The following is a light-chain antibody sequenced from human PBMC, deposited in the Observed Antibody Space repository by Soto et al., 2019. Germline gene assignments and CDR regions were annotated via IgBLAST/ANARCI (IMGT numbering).Light chain of an antibody. Sequence: DIVMTQSPDSLAVSLGKRATINCKSSQSVFYSSNNKNYLAWYQQKAGQPPKLLIYWASTRESGVPDRFSGSGSGTDFTLTISSLQAEDVAVYHCQHYYGIPYTFGQGTKVDIK. J-gene: IGKJ2*01. V-gene: IGKV4-1*01. CDR2: WAS. CDR1: QSVFYSSNNKNY. CDR3: QHYYGIPYT.